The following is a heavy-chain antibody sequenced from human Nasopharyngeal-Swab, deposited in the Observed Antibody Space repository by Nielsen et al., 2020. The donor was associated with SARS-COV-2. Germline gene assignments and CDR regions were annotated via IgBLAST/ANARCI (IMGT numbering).Heavy chain of an antibody. J-gene: IGHJ3*02. D-gene: IGHD1-1*01. CDR1: AFTVGRNS. CDR2: ISSDDSP. CDR3: ARVGYLYLYGAFDI. Sequence: GESLKISCAASAFTVGRNSITWVRQAPGKGLEWVSFISSDDSPQYADSVQGRFTISRHTSENTMYLQMNSLRAEDTAIYYCARVGYLYLYGAFDIWGQGTLVTVSS. V-gene: IGHV3-53*04.